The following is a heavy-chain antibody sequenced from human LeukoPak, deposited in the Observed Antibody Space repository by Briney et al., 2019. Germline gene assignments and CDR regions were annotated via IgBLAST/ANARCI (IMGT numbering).Heavy chain of an antibody. V-gene: IGHV5-51*01. CDR1: GYSFTSYW. J-gene: IGHJ4*02. CDR2: IYPDDSDT. D-gene: IGHD2-2*02. Sequence: TGESLKISCKGSGYSFTSYWIGWVRQMPGKGLEWMGIIYPDDSDTRYSPSFQGQVTISADKSISTAYLQWSSLKASDTAMYYCATTKARYCSSTSCYNFDYWGQGTLVTVSS. CDR3: ATTKARYCSSTSCYNFDY.